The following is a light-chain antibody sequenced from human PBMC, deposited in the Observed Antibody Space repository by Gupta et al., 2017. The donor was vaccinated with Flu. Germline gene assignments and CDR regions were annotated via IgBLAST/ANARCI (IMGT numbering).Light chain of an antibody. V-gene: IGKV1-5*01. CDR3: YQEYYYPRT. J-gene: IGKJ1*01. Sequence: PSPPSASLGDRVTVTCRASQTVTTSLARYQQKPGRAPQLFLFQASTVFGAVPSTFSGRGSASDFNLTIISLLPPDFATSYCYQEYYYPRTFGPGTRVEFK. CDR2: QAS. CDR1: QTVTTS.